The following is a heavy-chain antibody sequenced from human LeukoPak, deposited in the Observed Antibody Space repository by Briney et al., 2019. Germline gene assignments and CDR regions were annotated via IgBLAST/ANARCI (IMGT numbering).Heavy chain of an antibody. CDR1: GFTFGDYA. J-gene: IGHJ4*02. V-gene: IGHV3-23*01. CDR3: AKEAGSGWSYFDS. Sequence: PGRSLRLSCTASGFTFGDYAMSWVRQAPGKGLEWVSGISASGGYTYYADSVRGRFTVSRDSSKNTLYLQLNSLRAEDTAVYSCAKEAGSGWSYFDSWGQGTLVTVSS. CDR2: ISASGGYT. D-gene: IGHD6-19*01.